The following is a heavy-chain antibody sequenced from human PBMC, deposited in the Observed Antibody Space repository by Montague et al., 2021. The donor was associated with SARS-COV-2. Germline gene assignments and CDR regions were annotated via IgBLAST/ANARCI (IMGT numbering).Heavy chain of an antibody. V-gene: IGHV4-61*02. CDR1: GGSISSGSYY. J-gene: IGHJ4*02. D-gene: IGHD3-9*01. CDR3: ASESLHLTGYYNDYFDY. Sequence: TLSLTCTVSGGSISSGSYYWNWIRQPAGKGLEWIGRIYTSGSTNYXPSLKSRVTISVDTSKNQFSLKLSSVTAADTAVYYCASESLHLTGYYNDYFDYWGQGTLVTVSS. CDR2: IYTSGST.